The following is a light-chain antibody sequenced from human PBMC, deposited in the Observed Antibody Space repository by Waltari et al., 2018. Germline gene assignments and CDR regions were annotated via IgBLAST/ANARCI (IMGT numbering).Light chain of an antibody. J-gene: IGKJ2*01. CDR3: QLSYTTPHT. V-gene: IGKV1-39*01. CDR1: QDITSY. CDR2: FGS. Sequence: DIQMTQSPSSLSTSVGDRVTLSCRASQDITSYLNWYQQKAGKAPKLLITFGSTLQSGVSSRFSGSGSGTDFTFTITNVQPEDSAYYYCQLSYTTPHTFGQGTKVEIK.